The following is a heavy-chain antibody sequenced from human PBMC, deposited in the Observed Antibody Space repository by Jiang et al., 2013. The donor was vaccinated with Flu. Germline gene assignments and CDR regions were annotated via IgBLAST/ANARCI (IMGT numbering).Heavy chain of an antibody. V-gene: IGHV6-1*01. CDR2: TYYRSKWYN. J-gene: IGHJ4*02. D-gene: IGHD6-19*01. CDR1: GDSVSSNSAA. CDR3: ARDPRGWYSGKYYFDY. Sequence: QTLSLTCAISGDSVSSNSAAWNWIRQSPSRGLEWLGRTYYRSKWYNDYAVSVKSRITINPDTSKNQFSLQLNSVTPEDTAVYYCARDPRGWYSGKYYFDYWGQGTLVTVSS.